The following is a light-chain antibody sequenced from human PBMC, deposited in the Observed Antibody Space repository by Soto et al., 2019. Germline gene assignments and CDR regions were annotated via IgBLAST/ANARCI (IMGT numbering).Light chain of an antibody. CDR3: ISYAGSNNPSYV. V-gene: IGLV2-8*01. CDR1: SSDVGGYNY. J-gene: IGLJ1*01. Sequence: QSALTQPPSASGSPGQSVTVSCTGTSSDVGGYNYVSWYQQHPGKAPKLMIYEGSKRPSGVPDRVSGSKTCNTASLTGTRLQAEVVAVYYCISYAGSNNPSYVFGTGTKVTV. CDR2: EGS.